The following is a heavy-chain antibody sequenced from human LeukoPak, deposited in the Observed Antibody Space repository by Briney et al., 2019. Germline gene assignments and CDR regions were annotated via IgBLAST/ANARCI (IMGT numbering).Heavy chain of an antibody. CDR1: GFTFSSYA. CDR3: AKESQLVRGYFDY. V-gene: IGHV3-23*01. Sequence: PGGSLRLSCAASGFTFSSYAMTWVRQAPGKGLEWVSTISGSGTGTFYADSVKGRFTISRDNSKNTLYLQMNSLRAEDTAVYYCAKESQLVRGYFDYWGQGTLVTVSS. CDR2: ISGSGTGT. J-gene: IGHJ4*02. D-gene: IGHD3-10*01.